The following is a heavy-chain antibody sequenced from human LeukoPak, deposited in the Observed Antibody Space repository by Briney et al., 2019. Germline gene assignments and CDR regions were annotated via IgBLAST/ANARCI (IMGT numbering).Heavy chain of an antibody. D-gene: IGHD6-13*01. CDR3: ARVRGSSRLTYYFDY. J-gene: IGHJ4*02. CDR2: INPSGGST. Sequence: ASVKVSXKASGYTFTSYYMHWVRQAPGQGLEWIGIINPSGGSTSYAQKFQGRVTMTRDTSTSTVYMELSSLRSEDTAVYYCARVRGSSRLTYYFDYWGQGTLVTVSS. CDR1: GYTFTSYY. V-gene: IGHV1-46*01.